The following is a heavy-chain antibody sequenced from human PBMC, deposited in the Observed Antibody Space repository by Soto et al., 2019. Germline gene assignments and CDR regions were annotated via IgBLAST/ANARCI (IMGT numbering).Heavy chain of an antibody. CDR3: AKDIVLSSTSSPEGYYYGMDV. V-gene: IGHV3-43*01. Sequence: GGSLRLSCAASGFTFDDYTMHWVRQAPGKGLEWVSLISWDGGSTYYADSVKGRFTISRDNSKNSLYLQMNSLRTEDTALYYCAKDIVLSSTSSPEGYYYGMDVWGQGTTVTVSS. J-gene: IGHJ6*02. CDR1: GFTFDDYT. CDR2: ISWDGGST. D-gene: IGHD2-2*01.